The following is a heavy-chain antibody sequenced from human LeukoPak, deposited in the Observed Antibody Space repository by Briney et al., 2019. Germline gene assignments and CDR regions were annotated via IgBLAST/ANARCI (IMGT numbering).Heavy chain of an antibody. D-gene: IGHD6-13*01. CDR2: IYYSGST. V-gene: IGHV4-59*02. CDR3: ARTFSSSWLDY. J-gene: IGHJ4*02. Sequence: SETLSLTCTVSGGSVSSYYWSWIRQPPGKGLQWIGYIYYSGSTNYNPSLKSRVTISIDTSKNQFSLKVSSVTAADTAVYYCARTFSSSWLDYWGQGTLVTVSS. CDR1: GGSVSSYY.